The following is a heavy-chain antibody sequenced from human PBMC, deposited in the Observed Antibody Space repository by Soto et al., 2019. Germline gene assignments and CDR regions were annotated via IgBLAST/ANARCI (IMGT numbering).Heavy chain of an antibody. CDR3: AREYSGYDKTRFDP. CDR2: IYYSGST. Sequence: SETLSLTCTVSGGSISSGDYYWSWIRQPPGKGLEWIGYIYYSGSTYYNPSLKSRVTISADTSKNQFSLKLSSVTATDTAVYYCAREYSGYDKTRFDPWGQGTLVTVSS. V-gene: IGHV4-30-4*01. CDR1: GGSISSGDYY. D-gene: IGHD5-12*01. J-gene: IGHJ5*02.